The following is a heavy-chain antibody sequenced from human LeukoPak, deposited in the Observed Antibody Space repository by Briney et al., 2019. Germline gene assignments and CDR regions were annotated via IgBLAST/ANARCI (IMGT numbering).Heavy chain of an antibody. V-gene: IGHV4-59*01. D-gene: IGHD6-13*01. CDR2: VFDSGGT. Sequence: NPSETLSLTCTVSGGSISSYWWSWIRQPPGKGLEWIGYVFDSGGTNYNPSLKSRVTISVDTSKKQFSLKLSSVTAADTAVYYCARGYSSSWNYFDYWGQGTLVTVSS. CDR3: ARGYSSSWNYFDY. CDR1: GGSISSYW. J-gene: IGHJ4*02.